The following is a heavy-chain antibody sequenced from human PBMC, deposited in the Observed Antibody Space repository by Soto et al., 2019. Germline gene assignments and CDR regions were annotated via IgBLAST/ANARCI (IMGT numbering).Heavy chain of an antibody. Sequence: EVQLLESGGGLVQPGGSLRLSCAASGFTFSSYAMSWVRQAPGKGLEWVSAISGSGGSTYDADSVKGRFTISRDNSKNTLYLQMNGLRAEDTAVYYCARERGPVGTTTGGMDVWGQGTTVTVSS. D-gene: IGHD1-1*01. CDR1: GFTFSSYA. J-gene: IGHJ6*02. CDR3: ARERGPVGTTTGGMDV. V-gene: IGHV3-23*01. CDR2: ISGSGGST.